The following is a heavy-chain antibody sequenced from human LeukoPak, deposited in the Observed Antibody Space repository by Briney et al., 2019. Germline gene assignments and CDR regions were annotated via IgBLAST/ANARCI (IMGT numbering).Heavy chain of an antibody. Sequence: SETLSLTCAVYGGSFSGYYWSWIRQPPGKGLGWIGEINHSGSTNYNPSLKSRVTISVDTSKNQFSLKLSSVTAADTAVYYCASSGDDSSGYYGSWGQGTLVTVSS. D-gene: IGHD3-22*01. V-gene: IGHV4-34*01. CDR3: ASSGDDSSGYYGS. J-gene: IGHJ4*02. CDR2: INHSGST. CDR1: GGSFSGYY.